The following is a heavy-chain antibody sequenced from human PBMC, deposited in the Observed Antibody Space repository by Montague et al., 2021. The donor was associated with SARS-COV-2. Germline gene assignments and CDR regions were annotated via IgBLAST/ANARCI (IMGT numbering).Heavy chain of an antibody. CDR1: GGSISSYY. Sequence: SETLSLTCSVSGGSISSYYWSWIRQSPGKGLEWIGYIFHSGITDYNPSLKSRVTISVDMSKNQLSLQLNSVTAADSAVYYCARTEYNWNDWFDPWGQGTLVTVSS. J-gene: IGHJ5*02. V-gene: IGHV4-59*13. CDR2: IFHSGIT. CDR3: ARTEYNWNDWFDP. D-gene: IGHD1-20*01.